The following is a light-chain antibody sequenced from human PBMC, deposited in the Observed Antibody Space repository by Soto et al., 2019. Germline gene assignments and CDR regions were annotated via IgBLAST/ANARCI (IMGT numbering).Light chain of an antibody. V-gene: IGKV3-20*01. CDR1: QSVSSNY. CDR3: QQYGSSPPYT. J-gene: IGKJ2*01. CDR2: GAS. Sequence: EIVLTQSPGTLSLSPGERAALSCRASQSVSSNYLAWYQQKPGQAPRLPLYGASSRATGIPDRFSGSGSGTDFTLTISRLEPEDFAVYYCQQYGSSPPYTFGQGTKLEI.